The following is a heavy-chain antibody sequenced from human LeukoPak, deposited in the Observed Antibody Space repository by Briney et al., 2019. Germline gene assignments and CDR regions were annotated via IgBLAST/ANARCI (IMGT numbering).Heavy chain of an antibody. D-gene: IGHD3-3*01. CDR1: GGSISSGGYY. CDR3: ARNYYDFWSGPPAY. V-gene: IGHV4-31*03. CDR2: IYYSGST. J-gene: IGHJ4*02. Sequence: PSETLSLTCTVSGGSISSGGYYWSWIRQHPGKGLEWIGYIYYSGSTYYNPSLKSRVTISVDTSKNQFSLKLSSVTAADTAVYYCARNYYDFWSGPPAYWGQGTLVTVSS.